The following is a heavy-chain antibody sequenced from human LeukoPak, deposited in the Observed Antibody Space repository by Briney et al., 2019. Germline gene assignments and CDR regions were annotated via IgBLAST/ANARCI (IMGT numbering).Heavy chain of an antibody. CDR2: ISNSGSYI. CDR3: ARASIRDGPYYFDY. D-gene: IGHD2-8*01. V-gene: IGHV3-21*01. Sequence: GGSLRLSCAASGFTFSSFGMNWVRQAPGKGLEWVSSISNSGSYIYYADSVKGRFSISRDNAKNSLFLQMNSLRAEDMGVYYCARASIRDGPYYFDYWGQGTLVTVSS. J-gene: IGHJ4*02. CDR1: GFTFSSFG.